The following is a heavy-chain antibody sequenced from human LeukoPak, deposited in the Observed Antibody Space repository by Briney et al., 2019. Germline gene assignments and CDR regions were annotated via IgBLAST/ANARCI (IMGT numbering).Heavy chain of an antibody. D-gene: IGHD2-2*01. CDR1: GFTFSSYG. CDR3: AKGYCSSTSCPCDY. Sequence: QPGRSLRLSCAASGFTFSSYGMHWVRQAPGKGLEWVAVISYDGSNKYYANSVKGRFTISRDNSKNTLYLQMNSLRAEDTAVYYCAKGYCSSTSCPCDYWGQGTLVTVSS. V-gene: IGHV3-30*18. CDR2: ISYDGSNK. J-gene: IGHJ4*02.